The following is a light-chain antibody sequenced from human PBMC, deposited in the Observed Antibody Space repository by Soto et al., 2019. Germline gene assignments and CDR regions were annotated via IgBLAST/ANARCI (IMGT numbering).Light chain of an antibody. CDR2: EVS. V-gene: IGLV2-14*01. CDR3: CSYTSSNTFV. J-gene: IGLJ1*01. CDR1: SSDVGHYNY. Sequence: QSVLAQPASVSGSPGQSITISCTGTSSDVGHYNYVSWYQHHPGKTPKLMIYEVSNRPSGVSNRFSGSKSGNMASLTISGLQAEDEADYYCCSYTSSNTFVFGSGTKVT.